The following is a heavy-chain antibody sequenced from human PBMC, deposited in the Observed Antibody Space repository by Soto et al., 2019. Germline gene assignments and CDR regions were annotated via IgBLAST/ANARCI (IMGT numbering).Heavy chain of an antibody. CDR3: ARDTGPNGYNYYYFGMDV. J-gene: IGHJ6*02. CDR2: ISYDGSDK. D-gene: IGHD5-18*01. Sequence: GGSLRLSCAAPGFTFSNYAMHWVRQAPGKGLEWVAVISYDGSDKYNANSVKGRFTISRDNSKNTLYLQMNSLRAEDTAVYYCARDTGPNGYNYYYFGMDVWGQGTTVTVSS. CDR1: GFTFSNYA. V-gene: IGHV3-30-3*01.